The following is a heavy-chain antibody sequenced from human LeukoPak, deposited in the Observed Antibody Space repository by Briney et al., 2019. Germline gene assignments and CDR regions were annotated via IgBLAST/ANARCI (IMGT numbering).Heavy chain of an antibody. V-gene: IGHV3-48*01. CDR1: GXXFXSYS. Sequence: RTGGSLXXXXXXXGXXFXSYSMNWVRQAPGKGLEWVSYIGSSSSTIYYADSVKGRFAISRDNAKNSLYLQMNSLRAEDTAVYYCAGGYSSSWYYYYYYGMDVWGQGTTVTVSS. CDR2: IGSSSSTI. CDR3: AGGYSSSWYYYYYYGMDV. D-gene: IGHD6-13*01. J-gene: IGHJ6*02.